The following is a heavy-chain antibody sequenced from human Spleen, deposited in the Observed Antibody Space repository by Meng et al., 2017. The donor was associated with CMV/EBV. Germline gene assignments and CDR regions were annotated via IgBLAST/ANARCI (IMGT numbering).Heavy chain of an antibody. CDR1: TFNNYY. D-gene: IGHD3-3*01. J-gene: IGHJ4*02. Sequence: TFNNYYIHWGRQAPGQGLEWMGIINPSSDTTRYAQKFQGRVTMTRDTSTSTVYMEVSSLRSEDTAVYYCARSPTITIFGVIRTGYFDYWGQGTLVTVSS. CDR2: INPSSDTT. CDR3: ARSPTITIFGVIRTGYFDY. V-gene: IGHV1-46*02.